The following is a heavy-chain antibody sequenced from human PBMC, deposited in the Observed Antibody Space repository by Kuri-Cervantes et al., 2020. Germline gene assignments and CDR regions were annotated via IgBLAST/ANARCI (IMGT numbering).Heavy chain of an antibody. CDR2: IKQDGSEK. J-gene: IGHJ4*02. CDR1: GISISGHW. V-gene: IGHV3-7*03. CDR3: ARDGSTVVRGLDY. D-gene: IGHD4-23*01. Sequence: LSLTCAASGISISGHWMSWVRQAPGKGLEWVANIKQDGSEKRYVDSVKGRFTISRDNAQNSLFLQVNSLRAEDTAVYYCARDGSTVVRGLDYWGQGTLVTVSS.